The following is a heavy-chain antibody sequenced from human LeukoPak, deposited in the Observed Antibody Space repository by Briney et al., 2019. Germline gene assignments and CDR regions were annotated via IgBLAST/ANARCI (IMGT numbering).Heavy chain of an antibody. D-gene: IGHD2-15*01. CDR3: AKPVSGGRYCSGGSCYDFDY. Sequence: GGSLRLSCAASGFTFSSYAMSWVRQAPGKGLEWVSAISGSGGSTYYADSVKGRFTISRDNSKNTLYLQMNSLRAEDTAVHYCAKPVSGGRYCSGGSCYDFDYWGQGTLVTVSS. V-gene: IGHV3-23*01. CDR1: GFTFSSYA. J-gene: IGHJ4*02. CDR2: ISGSGGST.